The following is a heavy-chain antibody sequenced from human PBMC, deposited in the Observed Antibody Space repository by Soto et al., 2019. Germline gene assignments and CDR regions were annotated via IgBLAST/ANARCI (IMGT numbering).Heavy chain of an antibody. CDR2: IYYTGST. CDR1: GDSISSGDSY. D-gene: IGHD3-10*01. J-gene: IGHJ4*02. V-gene: IGHV4-30-4*01. CDR3: ARAAVRGVPNDF. Sequence: QVQLQESGPGLVKPSQTLSLTCTVSGDSISSGDSYWSWIRQPPGKGLEWIGYIYYTGSTYYNPSLKSRVTISGDTSKNQFSLKLSSVTAADTAVYYCARAAVRGVPNDFWGQGTLVTVSS.